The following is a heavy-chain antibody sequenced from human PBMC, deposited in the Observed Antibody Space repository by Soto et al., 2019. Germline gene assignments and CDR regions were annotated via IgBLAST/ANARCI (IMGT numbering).Heavy chain of an antibody. CDR3: ARVGTYYYGSGSYFHAYDI. CDR2: INPNSGGT. J-gene: IGHJ3*02. Sequence: EASVKVSCKASGYTFTGYYMHWVRQAPGQGLEWMGLINPNSGGTNYAQKFQGRVIMTRDTSISTAYLELSRLRSDDTAVYYCARVGTYYYGSGSYFHAYDIWGQGTMVTVAS. CDR1: GYTFTGYY. D-gene: IGHD3-10*01. V-gene: IGHV1-2*02.